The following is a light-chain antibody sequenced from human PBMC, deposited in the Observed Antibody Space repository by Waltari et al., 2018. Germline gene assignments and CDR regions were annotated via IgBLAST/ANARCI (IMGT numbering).Light chain of an antibody. CDR3: LLYYSNGPLWV. CDR2: STS. J-gene: IGLJ3*02. V-gene: IGLV7-43*01. Sequence: SHYHPNCFQQKPGQAPRALIYSTSNRHSWTPARFSGSLLGGKAALTLSGVQPEDEAEYYCLLYYSNGPLWVFGGGTKLTVL. CDR1: SHYH.